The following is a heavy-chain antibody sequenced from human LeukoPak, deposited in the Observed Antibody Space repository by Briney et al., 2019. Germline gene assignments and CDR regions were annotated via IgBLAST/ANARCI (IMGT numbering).Heavy chain of an antibody. CDR2: ISACNGNT. CDR1: GYTFTSYG. D-gene: IGHD1-26*01. J-gene: IGHJ4*02. Sequence: VASVKVSCKASGYTFTSYGISWVRQAPGQGLEWMGWISACNGNTNYAQKFQGRVTMTRNTSISTAYMELSSLRSEDTAVYYCARIVGATQGFDYWGQGTLVTVSS. CDR3: ARIVGATQGFDY. V-gene: IGHV1-18*01.